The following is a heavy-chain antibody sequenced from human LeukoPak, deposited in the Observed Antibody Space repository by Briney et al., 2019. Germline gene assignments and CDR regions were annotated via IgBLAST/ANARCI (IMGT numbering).Heavy chain of an antibody. D-gene: IGHD2/OR15-2a*01. Sequence: GGSLRLSCAASGNYWMHWVRQAPGKGLVWVSHINSDGSWTSYADSVKSRFTISKDNAKNTVYLQMNSLRAEDTAVYYCVSFYETYWGRGTLVTVSS. CDR3: VSFYETY. J-gene: IGHJ4*02. CDR2: INSDGSWT. CDR1: GNYW. V-gene: IGHV3-74*01.